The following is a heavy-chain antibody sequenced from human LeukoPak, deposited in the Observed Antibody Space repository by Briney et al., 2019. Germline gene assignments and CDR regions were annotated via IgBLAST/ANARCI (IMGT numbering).Heavy chain of an antibody. CDR2: IIPVFGTA. CDR3: ARGEGYCSSTSCYRGAYYYYYYYMDV. D-gene: IGHD2-2*02. J-gene: IGHJ6*03. V-gene: IGHV1-69*13. Sequence: SVKVSCKASGGTFSSYTINWVRQAPGQGLEWMGGIIPVFGTANYVQKFQGRVTITADESTSTAYMELSSLRSEDTAVYYCARGEGYCSSTSCYRGAYYYYYYYMDVWGKGTTVTVSS. CDR1: GGTFSSYT.